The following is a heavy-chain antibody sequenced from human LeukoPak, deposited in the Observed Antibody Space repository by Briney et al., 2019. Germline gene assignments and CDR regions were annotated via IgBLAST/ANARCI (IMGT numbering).Heavy chain of an antibody. Sequence: GASVKVSCKASGYTFTSYDINWVRQATGQGLEWMGWMNPNSGNTGYAQKFQGRVTMARNTSISTAYMELSSLRSEDTAVYYCARGFPAPPSRSSWQPGDYWGQGTLVTVSS. CDR1: GYTFTSYD. V-gene: IGHV1-8*01. J-gene: IGHJ4*02. CDR2: MNPNSGNT. CDR3: ARGFPAPPSRSSWQPGDY. D-gene: IGHD6-13*01.